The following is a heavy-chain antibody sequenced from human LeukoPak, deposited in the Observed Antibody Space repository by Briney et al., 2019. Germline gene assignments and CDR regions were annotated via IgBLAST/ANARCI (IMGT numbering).Heavy chain of an antibody. D-gene: IGHD2-21*02. CDR1: GFTFSTYA. CDR2: ISYDGSNK. Sequence: GRSLRLSCAASGFTFSTYAMHWVRQAPGKGLEWVAVISYDGSNKYYADSVKGRFTISRDNSKKTLYVQMDSLRAEDTAVYYCARDMGAVVTAMSDYWGQGTLVTVSS. J-gene: IGHJ4*02. V-gene: IGHV3-30*04. CDR3: ARDMGAVVTAMSDY.